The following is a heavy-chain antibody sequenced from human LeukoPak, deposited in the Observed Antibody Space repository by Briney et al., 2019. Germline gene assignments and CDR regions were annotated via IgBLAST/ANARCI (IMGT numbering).Heavy chain of an antibody. CDR2: INPNSGGT. CDR3: ARVPFASSGSYPSDFDY. J-gene: IGHJ4*02. D-gene: IGHD1-26*01. V-gene: IGHV1-2*02. Sequence: ASVKVSCKASGYTFTGYYMHWVRQAPGQGLEWMGWINPNSGGTNYAQKFQGRVTMTSDTSISTAYMEVSRLRSDDTAVYYCARVPFASSGSYPSDFDYWGQGTLVTVFS. CDR1: GYTFTGYY.